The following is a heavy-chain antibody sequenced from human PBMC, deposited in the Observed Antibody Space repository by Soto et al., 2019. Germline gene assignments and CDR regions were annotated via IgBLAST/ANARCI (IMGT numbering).Heavy chain of an antibody. CDR2: VYYSGRP. J-gene: IGHJ4*02. CDR1: GGSLSTINYY. Sequence: ETLSLTCTVSGGSLSTINYYWGWIRQPPGKGLEWMGSVYYSGRPYDNPSLKSRVTIFVDTLRSQFSLRLSFVTAADTALYYCARLLYDRSGYHYFDYWGQGIQVTVSS. D-gene: IGHD3-22*01. CDR3: ARLLYDRSGYHYFDY. V-gene: IGHV4-39*01.